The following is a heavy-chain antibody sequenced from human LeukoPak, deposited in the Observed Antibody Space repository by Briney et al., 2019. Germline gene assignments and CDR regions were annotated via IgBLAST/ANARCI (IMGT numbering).Heavy chain of an antibody. CDR2: ISSSSSYT. J-gene: IGHJ1*01. Sequence: GGSLRLSCAASGFTFSDYYMSWIRQAPGKGLEWVSYISSSSSYTNYADSVEGRFTISRDNAKNSLYLQMNSLRAEDTAVYYCARSVGYCSGGSCYPGYFQHWGQGTLVTVSS. CDR1: GFTFSDYY. D-gene: IGHD2-15*01. V-gene: IGHV3-11*06. CDR3: ARSVGYCSGGSCYPGYFQH.